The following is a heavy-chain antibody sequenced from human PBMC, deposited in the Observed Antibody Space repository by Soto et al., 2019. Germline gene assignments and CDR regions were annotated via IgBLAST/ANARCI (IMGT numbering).Heavy chain of an antibody. CDR3: AGCFGPVGRWFAP. J-gene: IGHJ5*02. CDR1: GYSFTSYW. V-gene: IGHV5-51*01. Sequence: AGESLKISCKGSGYSFTSYWIGWVRQMPGKGLEWMGIIYPGDSDTRYSPSFQGQVTISADKSISTAYLQWSSLKASDTAMYYCAGCFGPVGRWFAPWGKGTLVTVSS. D-gene: IGHD3-10*01. CDR2: IYPGDSDT.